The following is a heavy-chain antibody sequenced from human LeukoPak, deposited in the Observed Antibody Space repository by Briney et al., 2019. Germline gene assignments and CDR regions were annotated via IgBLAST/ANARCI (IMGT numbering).Heavy chain of an antibody. Sequence: EPSETLSLTCAVSGYSISSGYYWGWTRQPPGKGLEWIGSIYHSGSTYYNPSLKSRVTISVDTSKNQFSLKLSSVTAADTAVYYCARWVLGYCSSTSCPNWFDPWGQGTLVTVSS. J-gene: IGHJ5*02. CDR1: GYSISSGYY. V-gene: IGHV4-38-2*01. D-gene: IGHD2-2*01. CDR3: ARWVLGYCSSTSCPNWFDP. CDR2: IYHSGST.